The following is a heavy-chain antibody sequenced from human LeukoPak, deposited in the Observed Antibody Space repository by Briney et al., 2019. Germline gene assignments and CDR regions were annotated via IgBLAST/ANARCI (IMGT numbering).Heavy chain of an antibody. CDR1: GFTFSSYA. Sequence: GGSLRLSCAASGFTFSSYAMNWVRQAPGKGLEWVSVISGSGDSTYYADSVKGRFTISRDNSKNTLYLQMNSLRAEDTAVYYCAKDDYDILTGYPGAFDIWGQGTKVTVSS. D-gene: IGHD3-9*01. J-gene: IGHJ3*02. CDR2: ISGSGDST. CDR3: AKDDYDILTGYPGAFDI. V-gene: IGHV3-23*01.